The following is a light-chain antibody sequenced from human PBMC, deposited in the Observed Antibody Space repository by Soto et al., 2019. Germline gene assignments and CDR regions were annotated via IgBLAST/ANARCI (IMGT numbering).Light chain of an antibody. J-gene: IGKJ3*01. CDR3: QQRSNWPPAVT. Sequence: ELVLTQSPATLSLSPGERATLSCRASQSVSRYLAWYQQKPGQAPRLLIYDASNRATGIPARFSGSGSGTDFTLTISSLEPEDFAVYYCQQRSNWPPAVTFGPGTKVDIK. V-gene: IGKV3-11*01. CDR1: QSVSRY. CDR2: DAS.